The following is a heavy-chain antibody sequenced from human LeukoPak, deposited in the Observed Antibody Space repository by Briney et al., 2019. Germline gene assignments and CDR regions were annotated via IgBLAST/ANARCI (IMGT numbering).Heavy chain of an antibody. CDR3: ARVQLERLDY. CDR2: IGGSSSYT. CDR1: AFTLSDYY. Sequence: GGSLRLSCAASAFTLSDYYMSWVRQAPGKGLEWVSYIGGSSSYTNYADSMEGRFTISRDNAKNSLFLQMNSLRVEDTAVYYCARVQLERLDYWGQGTLATVSS. J-gene: IGHJ4*02. V-gene: IGHV3-11*05. D-gene: IGHD1-1*01.